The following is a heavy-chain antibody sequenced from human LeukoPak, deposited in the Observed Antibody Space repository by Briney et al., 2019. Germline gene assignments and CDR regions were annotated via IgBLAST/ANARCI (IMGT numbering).Heavy chain of an antibody. V-gene: IGHV5-51*01. Sequence: GESLKIFCKGSGYSFTSYWIGWVRQMPGKGLELMGIIYPGDSDTRYRPSFQGQVTISADKSINTAYLQWKSLKASDTAIYYCVRRDITSRYVVWFDPWGQGTPVTVSS. CDR1: GYSFTSYW. CDR3: VRRDITSRYVVWFDP. J-gene: IGHJ5*02. CDR2: IYPGDSDT. D-gene: IGHD2-2*01.